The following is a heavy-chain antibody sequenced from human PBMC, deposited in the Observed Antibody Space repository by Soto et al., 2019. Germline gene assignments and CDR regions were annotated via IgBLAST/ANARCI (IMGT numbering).Heavy chain of an antibody. J-gene: IGHJ4*02. CDR3: ARVLRYLGTGYYFDF. V-gene: IGHV3-33*01. Sequence: QVQLVESGGGVVQPGRSLRLSCAASGFPFGNYYMHWVRQAPGKGLEWVALIWTDGTNKYYGDSGRGLFVISRDNSQNTLYLLMDSLRGDDTAVYDCARVLRYLGTGYYFDFWGQGTLVTVSS. D-gene: IGHD1-1*01. CDR1: GFPFGNYY. CDR2: IWTDGTNK.